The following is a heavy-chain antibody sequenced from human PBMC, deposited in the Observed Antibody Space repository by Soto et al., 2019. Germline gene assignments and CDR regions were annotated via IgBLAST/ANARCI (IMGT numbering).Heavy chain of an antibody. Sequence: SLRLSCAASGFTVSSNYMSWVRQAPGKGLEWVSVIYSGGSTYYADSVKGRFTISRDNSKNTLYLQMNSLRAEDTAVYYCARVESGWYVFDYWGQGTLVTVSS. CDR1: GFTVSSNY. CDR2: IYSGGST. D-gene: IGHD6-19*01. J-gene: IGHJ4*02. V-gene: IGHV3-66*01. CDR3: ARVESGWYVFDY.